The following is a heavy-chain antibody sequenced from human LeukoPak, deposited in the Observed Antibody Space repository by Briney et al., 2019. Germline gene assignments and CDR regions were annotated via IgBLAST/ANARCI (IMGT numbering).Heavy chain of an antibody. V-gene: IGHV3-23*01. CDR3: AKDYDFWSVNWFDP. Sequence: GGSLRLSCAASGFTFSSYAMSWVRQAPGKGLEWVSAISGSGGSTNYADSVKGRFTISRDNSKNTLYLQMNSLRAEDTAVYYCAKDYDFWSVNWFDPWGQGTLVTVSS. J-gene: IGHJ5*02. CDR1: GFTFSSYA. D-gene: IGHD3-3*01. CDR2: ISGSGGST.